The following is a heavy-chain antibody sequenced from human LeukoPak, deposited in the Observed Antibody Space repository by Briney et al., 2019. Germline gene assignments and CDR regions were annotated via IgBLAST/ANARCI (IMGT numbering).Heavy chain of an antibody. Sequence: GGSLRLSCAASGFTFDDYAMHWVRQAPGKGLEWVSGISWNSGSIGYADSVKGRFTISRDNAKNSLYLQMNSLRAEDMALYYCAKSYYDSSGYVFDYWGQGTLVTVSS. CDR2: ISWNSGSI. CDR3: AKSYYDSSGYVFDY. V-gene: IGHV3-9*03. D-gene: IGHD3-22*01. J-gene: IGHJ4*02. CDR1: GFTFDDYA.